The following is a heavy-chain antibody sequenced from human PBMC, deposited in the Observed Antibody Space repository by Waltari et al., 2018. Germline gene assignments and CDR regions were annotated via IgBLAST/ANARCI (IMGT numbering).Heavy chain of an antibody. V-gene: IGHV3-30*14. Sequence: QVQLVASGVGVVRPGRSLRLSCVDSGFALTHYAMHWVRQAPGKGLEWVALVSYDGNNKHYADSVKGRFTISRDNSKSTLYLQVNSLRADDTAVYYCARTPLPSRDHGMDVWGQGTTVTVSS. CDR2: VSYDGNNK. J-gene: IGHJ6*02. CDR3: ARTPLPSRDHGMDV. CDR1: GFALTHYA.